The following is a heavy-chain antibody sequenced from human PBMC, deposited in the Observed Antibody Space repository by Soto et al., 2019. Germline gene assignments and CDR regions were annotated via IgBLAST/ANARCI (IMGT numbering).Heavy chain of an antibody. CDR1: GGTFNTYA. V-gene: IGHV1-69*19. D-gene: IGHD3-3*01. CDR2: ISPMFGAA. CDR3: AREIQVHTPAFGY. Sequence: QVQLVQSGAEMKKPGSSVKVSCQSSGGTFNTYAMNWVRQAPGQGPEWMGDISPMFGAANYAPKFQGRVTITADEATGTSYMQLSSLTSKDTVLYFCAREIQVHTPAFGYWGKGTLVTVSS. J-gene: IGHJ4*02.